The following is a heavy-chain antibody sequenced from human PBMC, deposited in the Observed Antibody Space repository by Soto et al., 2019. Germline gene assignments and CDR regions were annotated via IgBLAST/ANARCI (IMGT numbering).Heavy chain of an antibody. J-gene: IGHJ5*02. D-gene: IGHD3-22*01. V-gene: IGHV4-30-4*01. Sequence: SETLSLTCTVSGGSISSGDYDWSWIRQPPGKGLEWIGYIYYSGSTYYNPSLKSRVTISVDTSKNQFSLKLSSVTAADTAVYYCASSYDSSGYYDSYNWFDPWGQGTLVTVSS. CDR3: ASSYDSSGYYDSYNWFDP. CDR1: GGSISSGDYD. CDR2: IYYSGST.